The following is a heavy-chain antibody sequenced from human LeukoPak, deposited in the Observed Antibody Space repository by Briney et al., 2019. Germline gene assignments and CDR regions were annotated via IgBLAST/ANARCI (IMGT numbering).Heavy chain of an antibody. D-gene: IGHD2-2*01. Sequence: ASVKVSCKASGGTFSSYAISWVRQAPGQGLEWMGGIIPIFGTANYAQKFQGRGTITADESTSTAYMELSSLRSEDTAVYYCARDDIVVVPAAHYYYYMDVWGKGTTVTVSS. V-gene: IGHV1-69*13. CDR3: ARDDIVVVPAAHYYYYMDV. CDR1: GGTFSSYA. CDR2: IIPIFGTA. J-gene: IGHJ6*03.